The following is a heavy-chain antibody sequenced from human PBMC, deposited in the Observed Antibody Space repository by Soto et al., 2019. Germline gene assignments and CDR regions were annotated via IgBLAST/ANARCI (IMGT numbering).Heavy chain of an antibody. J-gene: IGHJ5*02. V-gene: IGHV1-69*02. D-gene: IGHD1-1*01. CDR2: IIPILGIA. Sequence: GASVKVSCKASGGTFSSYTISWVRQAPGQGLEWMGRIIPILGIANYAQKFQGRVTITADKSTSTAYMELSSLRSEDTAVYYCASRKQRGNWFGPWGQGTLVTVSS. CDR3: ASRKQRGNWFGP. CDR1: GGTFSSYT.